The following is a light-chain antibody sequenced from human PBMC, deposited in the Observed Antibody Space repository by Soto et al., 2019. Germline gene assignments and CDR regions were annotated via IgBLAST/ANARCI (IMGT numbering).Light chain of an antibody. Sequence: QSVLTQPPSVSGAPGQRVTISCTGSSSNIGAGYDVHWYQQLPGTAPRLLINANTNRPSGVPDRFSGSKSGTSASLAISGLQAEDEGDYFCQSYDSRLSGYVFGTGTKVTVL. V-gene: IGLV1-40*01. CDR2: ANT. CDR1: SSNIGAGYD. J-gene: IGLJ1*01. CDR3: QSYDSRLSGYV.